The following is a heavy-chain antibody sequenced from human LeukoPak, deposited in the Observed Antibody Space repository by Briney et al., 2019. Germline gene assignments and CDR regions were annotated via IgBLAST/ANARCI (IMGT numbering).Heavy chain of an antibody. CDR2: IYYSGST. D-gene: IGHD3-10*01. Sequence: SETLSLTCTVSGGSISSGGYYWSWIRQHPGKGLEWIGYIYYSGSTYYNPSLKSRVTIPVDTSKNQFSLKLSSVTAADTAVYYCARVPSSMVRGVIDYWGQGTLVTVSS. CDR3: ARVPSSMVRGVIDY. J-gene: IGHJ4*02. V-gene: IGHV4-31*03. CDR1: GGSISSGGYY.